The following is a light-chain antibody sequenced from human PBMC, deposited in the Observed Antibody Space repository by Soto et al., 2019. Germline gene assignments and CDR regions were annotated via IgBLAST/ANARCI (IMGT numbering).Light chain of an antibody. CDR3: SAYTARSTLV. CDR1: SSNIGANT. Sequence: QSVLTQPPSATGTPGQGVTISCSGSSSNIGANTVNWYQQLPGTAPKIVIYSDDERPSGVPDRFSGSKSGNTASLTISGLQPEDEGDYYCSAYTARSTLVFGGGTKLTVL. J-gene: IGLJ3*02. CDR2: SDD. V-gene: IGLV1-44*01.